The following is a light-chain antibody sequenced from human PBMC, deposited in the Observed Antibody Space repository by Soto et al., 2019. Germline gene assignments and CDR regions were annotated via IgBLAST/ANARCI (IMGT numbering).Light chain of an antibody. V-gene: IGKV3-20*01. Sequence: EIVLTQSPGTLSLSPGERATLSCRASQSFSSSYLAWYQQKPGQAPRLLIYRASSRATGIPDRFSGSGSGTDFTLTLSSLEPEDFAVYYCQPYGSALFTFGPGTKVDVK. J-gene: IGKJ3*01. CDR2: RAS. CDR1: QSFSSSY. CDR3: QPYGSALFT.